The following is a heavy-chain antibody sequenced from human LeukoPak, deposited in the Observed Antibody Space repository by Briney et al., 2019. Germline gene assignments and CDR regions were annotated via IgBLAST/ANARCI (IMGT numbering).Heavy chain of an antibody. CDR2: ISSSSSTI. CDR3: ARSYGEHFDY. J-gene: IGHJ4*02. V-gene: IGHV3-48*01. CDR1: GFTFSSYS. Sequence: TGGSLRLSCAASGFTFSSYSMNWVRQAPGKGLEWVSYISSSSSTIYYADSVKGRFTISRDNAKNSLYLQMNSLRAEDTAVYYCARSYGEHFDYWGQGTLVTVSS. D-gene: IGHD4-17*01.